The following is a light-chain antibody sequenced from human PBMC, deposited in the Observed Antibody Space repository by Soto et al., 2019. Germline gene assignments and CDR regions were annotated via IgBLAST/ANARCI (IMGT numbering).Light chain of an antibody. V-gene: IGKV1-5*03. Sequence: DIQMTQSPSTLSASIGDRVTINCRASQSISNWLAWYQQKPGKAPKLLIYEASNLQRGVPSRFSGSGSGTEFTLTISSLQPDDFATFYCQQYNTYSRTFGQGTKVEIK. CDR2: EAS. CDR1: QSISNW. CDR3: QQYNTYSRT. J-gene: IGKJ1*01.